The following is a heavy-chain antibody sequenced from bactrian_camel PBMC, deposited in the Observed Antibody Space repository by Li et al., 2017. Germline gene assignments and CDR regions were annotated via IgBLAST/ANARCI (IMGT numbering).Heavy chain of an antibody. Sequence: QLVESGGGSVQAGGSLRLSCAASRYIGGNYCLAWFRQAPGKEHEGVVGREGVAAIARDGSTTYADSVKGRFTISKDNDKYTLYLQMNSLKAEDTAMYYCAGAPVVYSPTEPYEYNYWGKGTQVTVS. CDR1: RYIGGNYC. V-gene: IGHV3S53*01. D-gene: IGHD2*01. CDR2: IARDGST. J-gene: IGHJ4*01. CDR3: AGAPVVYSPTEPYEYNY.